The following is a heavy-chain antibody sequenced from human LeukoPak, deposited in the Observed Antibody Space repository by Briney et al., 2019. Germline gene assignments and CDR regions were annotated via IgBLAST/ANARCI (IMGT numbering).Heavy chain of an antibody. V-gene: IGHV4-30-4*08. CDR2: IYYSGST. Sequence: SQTLSLTCTVSGGSISSGDYYWSWIRQPPGKGLEWIGYIYYSGSTYYNPSLKSRVTMSVDMSENQFSLTLTSVTAADTAVYYCARHQGVVDLWGRGSLVTVSS. CDR1: GGSISSGDYY. CDR3: ARHQGVVDL. J-gene: IGHJ2*01. D-gene: IGHD3-3*01.